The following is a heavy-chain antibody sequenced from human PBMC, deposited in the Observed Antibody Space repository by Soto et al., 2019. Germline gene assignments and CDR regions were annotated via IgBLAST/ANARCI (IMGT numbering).Heavy chain of an antibody. J-gene: IGHJ3*02. Sequence: EVQLLESGGGLVQPGGSLRLSCAASGFTFSSYAMSWVRQAPGKGLEWVSLISGSGGSTFYADSVKGRFTISRDNSKNSLYLQMNSLRAEDTAVYYCAKAGGYCSSPSCPRAFDIWGQGTMVTVSS. CDR2: ISGSGGST. D-gene: IGHD2-2*01. CDR3: AKAGGYCSSPSCPRAFDI. CDR1: GFTFSSYA. V-gene: IGHV3-23*01.